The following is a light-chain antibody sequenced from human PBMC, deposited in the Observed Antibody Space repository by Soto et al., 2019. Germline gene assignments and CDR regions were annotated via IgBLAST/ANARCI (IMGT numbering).Light chain of an antibody. CDR1: SSDVGDYNY. CDR3: SSYSSTSTLVV. V-gene: IGLV2-14*01. J-gene: IGLJ2*01. Sequence: QSALTQPASVSGSPGQSITISCTGTSSDVGDYNYVSWYQQHPGKAPKLMIYEVSNWPSGVSSRFSGSKSGNTASLTISGLQAEDEADYYCSSYSSTSTLVVFGGGTQLTVL. CDR2: EVS.